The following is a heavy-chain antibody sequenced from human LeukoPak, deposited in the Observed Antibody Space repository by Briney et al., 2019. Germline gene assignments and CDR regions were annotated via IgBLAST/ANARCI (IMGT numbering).Heavy chain of an antibody. J-gene: IGHJ4*02. CDR2: IKEDGSEK. Sequence: GGSLRLSSVVSGFGFGSSWMTWVRQAPGRGLEYVANIKEDGSEKYFVDSVKGRFTISRDNAKNSVFLQMNSLRVEDTAVYYCATGRLQPAHWGQGTLVTVSS. V-gene: IGHV3-7*01. D-gene: IGHD5-24*01. CDR1: GFGFGSSW. CDR3: ATGRLQPAH.